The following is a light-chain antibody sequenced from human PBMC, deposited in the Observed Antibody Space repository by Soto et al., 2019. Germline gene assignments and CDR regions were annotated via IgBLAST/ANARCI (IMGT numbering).Light chain of an antibody. Sequence: EIVLTQSPGTLSSPPGERATLSCRASQSVSSSYVAWYQQKPRQTPRLLIYGASSRATSIPDRFSGSGSGTDFTLTISRLEPEDVAVYYWQQYGNSPYTFGQGTKLEIK. V-gene: IGKV3-20*01. CDR3: QQYGNSPYT. CDR2: GAS. CDR1: QSVSSSY. J-gene: IGKJ2*01.